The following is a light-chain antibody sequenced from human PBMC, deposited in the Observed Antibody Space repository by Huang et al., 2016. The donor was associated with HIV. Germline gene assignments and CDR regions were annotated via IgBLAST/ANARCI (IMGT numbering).Light chain of an antibody. CDR2: LGS. CDR1: QSLLRSNDYNS. Sequence: DIVMTQSPLSLPVTPGEPASISCRSSQSLLRSNDYNSVDWYLQKPGQSPQLLIYLGSNRASGVPDRISGSGSGTDFTLKISRVEAEDVGVYYCMQTLQTPWTFGQGTKVEIK. V-gene: IGKV2-28*01. J-gene: IGKJ1*01. CDR3: MQTLQTPWT.